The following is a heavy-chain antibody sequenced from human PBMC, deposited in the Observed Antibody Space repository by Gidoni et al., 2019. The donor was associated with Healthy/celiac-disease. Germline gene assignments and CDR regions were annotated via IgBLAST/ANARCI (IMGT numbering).Heavy chain of an antibody. J-gene: IGHJ4*02. CDR3: ARVVDVVATTAFDY. CDR1: GGSCSGYY. CDR2: INHSGST. V-gene: IGHV4-34*01. D-gene: IGHD5-12*01. Sequence: QVQLQQWGAGLLKPSETLSLTCAVYGGSCSGYYWSWIRQPPGKGLEWIGEINHSGSTNYNPSLKSRVTISVDTSKNQFSLKLSSVTAADTAVYYCARVVDVVATTAFDYWGQGTLVTVSS.